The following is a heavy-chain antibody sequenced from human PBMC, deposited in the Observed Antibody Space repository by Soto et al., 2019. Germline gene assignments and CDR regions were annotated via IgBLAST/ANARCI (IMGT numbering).Heavy chain of an antibody. D-gene: IGHD3-10*01. CDR1: GGSISSSSYY. Sequence: SETLSLTCTVSGGSISSSSYYWGWIRQPPGKGLEWIGSIYYSGSTYYNPSLKSRVTISVDTSKNQFSLKLSSVTAADTAVYYCAREKKLLWFGELLYDYWGQGTLVTVSS. CDR3: AREKKLLWFGELLYDY. V-gene: IGHV4-39*07. CDR2: IYYSGST. J-gene: IGHJ4*02.